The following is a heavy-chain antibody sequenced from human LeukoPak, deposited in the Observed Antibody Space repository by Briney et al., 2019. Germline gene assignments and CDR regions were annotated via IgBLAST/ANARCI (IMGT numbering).Heavy chain of an antibody. Sequence: PGGSLRLSCAASGFTFSSYAMTWVRQAPGKGLEWVSGISSSGSNTYYADSVKGRFTISRDNSKNTLSLQMNSLRVEDTAVYYFAKVPSGWLRPSDYWGQGTLVTVSS. CDR3: AKVPSGWLRPSDY. CDR2: ISSSGSNT. CDR1: GFTFSSYA. J-gene: IGHJ4*02. V-gene: IGHV3-23*01. D-gene: IGHD6-19*01.